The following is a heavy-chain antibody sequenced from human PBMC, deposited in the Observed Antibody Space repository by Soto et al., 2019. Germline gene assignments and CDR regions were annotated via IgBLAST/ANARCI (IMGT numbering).Heavy chain of an antibody. CDR2: INHSGST. CDR1: GGSFSGYY. CDR3: ARGIVVVVAATHPYYYGMDV. V-gene: IGHV4-34*01. J-gene: IGHJ6*02. Sequence: SETLSLTCAVYGGSFSGYYWSWIRQPPGKGLEWIGEINHSGSTNYNPSLKSRVTISVDTSKNQFSLKLSSVTAADTAVYYCARGIVVVVAATHPYYYGMDVWGQGTTVTVSS. D-gene: IGHD2-15*01.